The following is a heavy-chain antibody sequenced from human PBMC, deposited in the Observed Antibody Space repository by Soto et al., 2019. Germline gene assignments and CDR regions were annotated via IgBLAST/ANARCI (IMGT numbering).Heavy chain of an antibody. V-gene: IGHV3-23*01. J-gene: IGHJ4*02. Sequence: EVQLLESGGALVQPGGSLRLSCAASGFTFSSFAMYWVRQAPGKGLQWLSLISNSGGLTYYADSVKGRFTISRDNSKNTLYLQMKSLRADDTAVYVCEKDAPWLGRNFDYWGQGTQVTVSS. CDR2: ISNSGGLT. D-gene: IGHD6-19*01. CDR1: GFTFSSFA. CDR3: EKDAPWLGRNFDY.